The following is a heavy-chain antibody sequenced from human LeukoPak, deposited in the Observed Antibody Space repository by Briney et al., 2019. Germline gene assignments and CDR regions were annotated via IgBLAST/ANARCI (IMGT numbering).Heavy chain of an antibody. V-gene: IGHV3-7*01. CDR3: ARARKPKQTNSNYDY. D-gene: IGHD4-11*01. Sequence: GGSLRLSCAASGFTFSSYWMSWVRQAPGKGLEWVANIKQDGSEKYYVDSVKGRFTISRDNAKNSLYLQMNSLRAEDTAVYYCARARKPKQTNSNYDYWGQGTLVTVSS. CDR2: IKQDGSEK. J-gene: IGHJ4*02. CDR1: GFTFSSYW.